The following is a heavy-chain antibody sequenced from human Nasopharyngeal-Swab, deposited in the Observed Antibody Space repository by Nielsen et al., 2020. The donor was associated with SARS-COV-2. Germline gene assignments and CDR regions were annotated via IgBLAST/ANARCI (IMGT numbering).Heavy chain of an antibody. V-gene: IGHV3-30-3*01. CDR1: GFTFRGYA. Sequence: GESLKISCAASGFTFRGYAMHWVRQAPGKGLEWGAVISYDGITKYYADSVKGRFTISRDNSKNTLYLQMNSLRAEDTAVYFCARDRGGSFPSYYFDYWGQGTLVTVSS. CDR2: ISYDGITK. D-gene: IGHD1-26*01. J-gene: IGHJ4*02. CDR3: ARDRGGSFPSYYFDY.